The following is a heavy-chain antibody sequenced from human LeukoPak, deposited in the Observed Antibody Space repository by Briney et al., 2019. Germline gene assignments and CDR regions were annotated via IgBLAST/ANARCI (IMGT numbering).Heavy chain of an antibody. V-gene: IGHV4-39*01. D-gene: IGHD4-17*01. CDR2: IYYSGST. CDR1: GGSISSSSYY. CDR3: ASRTIYGDYYY. J-gene: IGHJ4*02. Sequence: SETLSLTCTVSGGSISSSSYYWGWIRQPPGKGLEWIGSIYYSGSTYYNPSLKSRVTISVDTSKNQFSLKLSSVTAADTAVYYCASRTIYGDYYYWGQGTLVTVSS.